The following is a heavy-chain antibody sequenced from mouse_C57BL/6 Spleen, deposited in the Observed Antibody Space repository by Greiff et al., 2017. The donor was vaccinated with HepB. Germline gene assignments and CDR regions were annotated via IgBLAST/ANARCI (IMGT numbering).Heavy chain of an antibody. CDR2: IWSGGST. Sequence: VKLQESGPGLVQPSQSLSITCTVSGFSLTSYGVHWVRQSPGKGLEWLGVIWSGGSTDYNAAFISRLSISKDNSKSQVFFKMKSLQADDTDIYYCARNQYGNNYYAMDYWGQGTSVTVSS. V-gene: IGHV2-2*01. CDR3: ARNQYGNNYYAMDY. CDR1: GFSLTSYG. J-gene: IGHJ4*01. D-gene: IGHD2-10*02.